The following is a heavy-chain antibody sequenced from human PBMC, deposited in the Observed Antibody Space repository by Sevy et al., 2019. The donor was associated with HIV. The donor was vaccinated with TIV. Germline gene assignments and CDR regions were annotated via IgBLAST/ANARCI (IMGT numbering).Heavy chain of an antibody. V-gene: IGHV3-30-3*01. CDR3: ARGWDIVAVPAANQFDY. CDR1: GFTFSSYA. D-gene: IGHD2-2*01. Sequence: GGSLRLSCAASGFTFSSYAMHWVRQAPGKGLEWVAVISYDGSNKYYADSVKGRFTISRDNSKNTLYLQMNSLRAEDTAVYYCARGWDIVAVPAANQFDYWGQGTLVTVSS. J-gene: IGHJ4*02. CDR2: ISYDGSNK.